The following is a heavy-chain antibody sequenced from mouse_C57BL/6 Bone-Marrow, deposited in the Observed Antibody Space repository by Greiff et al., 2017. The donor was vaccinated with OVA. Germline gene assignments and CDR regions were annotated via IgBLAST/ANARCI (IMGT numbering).Heavy chain of an antibody. CDR3: ARGLRRSWFAY. D-gene: IGHD3-2*02. Sequence: EVKLQESGGGLVKPGGSLKLSCAASGFTFSSYAMSWVRQTPEKRLEWVATISDGGSYTYYPDNVKGRFTISRDNAKNNLYLQMSHLKSEDTAMYYCARGLRRSWFAYWGQGTLVTVSA. CDR2: ISDGGSYT. CDR1: GFTFSSYA. V-gene: IGHV5-4*03. J-gene: IGHJ3*01.